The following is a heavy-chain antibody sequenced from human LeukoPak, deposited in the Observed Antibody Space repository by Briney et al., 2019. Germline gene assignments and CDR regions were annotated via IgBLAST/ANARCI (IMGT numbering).Heavy chain of an antibody. CDR1: GFTFSSYS. D-gene: IGHD6-25*01. CDR3: ARDLNRRLPFDY. Sequence: GGSLRLSCAASGFTFSSYSMNWVRQAPGKGLEWVSSISSSSSYIYYADSVKGRFTISRDNAKSSLYLQMNSLRAEDTAVYYCARDLNRRLPFDYWGQGTLVTVSS. CDR2: ISSSSSYI. J-gene: IGHJ4*02. V-gene: IGHV3-21*01.